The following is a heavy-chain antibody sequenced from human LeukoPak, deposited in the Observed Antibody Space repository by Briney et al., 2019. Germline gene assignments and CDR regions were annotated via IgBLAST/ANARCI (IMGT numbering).Heavy chain of an antibody. CDR2: IWYDGSKK. J-gene: IGHJ4*02. D-gene: IGHD1-20*01. CDR3: ARLTGEALDY. V-gene: IGHV3-33*01. Sequence: PGRSLRLSCAASGFTFSSHGMHWVRQAPGKGLEWVAVIWYDGSKKYYADSVTGRFTISRDNSKNALSLQMNSLRAEDTAVYYCARLTGEALDYWGQGTLATVSS. CDR1: GFTFSSHG.